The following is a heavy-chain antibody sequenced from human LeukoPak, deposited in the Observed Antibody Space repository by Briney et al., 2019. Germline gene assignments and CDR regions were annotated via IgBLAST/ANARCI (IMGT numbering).Heavy chain of an antibody. CDR1: GGSISSSSYY. CDR2: IYYSGHT. V-gene: IGHV4-39*01. D-gene: IGHD2-21*02. CDR3: ARQTSMVTMYYFDQ. J-gene: IGHJ4*02. Sequence: SETLSLTCTVSGGSISSSSYYWGWVRQPPGKGLEWIGSIYYSGHTYHNPSLKSRVTISVDTSKNQFSLKLYSVTAADTAMYYCARQTSMVTMYYFDQWGQGTLVTVSS.